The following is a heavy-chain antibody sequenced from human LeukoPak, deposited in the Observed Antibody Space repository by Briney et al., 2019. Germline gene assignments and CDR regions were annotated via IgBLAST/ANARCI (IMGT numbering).Heavy chain of an antibody. CDR1: GGSISSYY. J-gene: IGHJ3*02. CDR2: IYYSGST. V-gene: IGHV4-59*01. Sequence: SETLSLTCTVSGGSISSYYWSWIRQPPGKGLEWIGYIYYSGSTNYNPSLKSRVTISVDTSKNQFSLKLSSVTAADTAVCYCARQYYYDSSGYYSAFDIWGQGTMVTVSS. D-gene: IGHD3-22*01. CDR3: ARQYYYDSSGYYSAFDI.